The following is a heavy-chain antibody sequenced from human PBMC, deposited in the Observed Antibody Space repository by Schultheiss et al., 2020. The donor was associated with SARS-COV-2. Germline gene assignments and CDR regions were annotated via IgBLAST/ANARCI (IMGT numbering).Heavy chain of an antibody. CDR2: IYYSGST. CDR1: GGSISSGGYY. CDR3: ARGGYSSGWQQYYFDY. J-gene: IGHJ4*02. V-gene: IGHV4-31*03. Sequence: LRLSCTVSGGSISSGGYYWSWIRQHPGKGLEWIGYIYYSGSTYYNPSLKSRVTISVDTSENQFSLKLSSVTAADTAVYYCARGGYSSGWQQYYFDYLGQGTLVTVSS. D-gene: IGHD6-19*01.